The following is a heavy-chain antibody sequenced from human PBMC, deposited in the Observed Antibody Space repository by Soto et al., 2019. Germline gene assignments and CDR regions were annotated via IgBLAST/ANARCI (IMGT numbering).Heavy chain of an antibody. CDR2: IFSAGMT. CDR1: GFTVKGNY. Sequence: QPGWSLRLSCAPSGFTVKGNYVGWARQASGRGMEWVSTIFSAGMTYYTDSVKGRFTISKDISKNALSLQMNSMRADDTAVYFCAGAYSYNYAFDYWGLGTPVTASS. D-gene: IGHD1-1*01. V-gene: IGHV3-53*01. CDR3: AGAYSYNYAFDY. J-gene: IGHJ4*02.